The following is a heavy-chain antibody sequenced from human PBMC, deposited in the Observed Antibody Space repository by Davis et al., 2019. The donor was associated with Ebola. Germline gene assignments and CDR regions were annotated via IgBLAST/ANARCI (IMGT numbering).Heavy chain of an antibody. CDR3: ARGRYDILTAYYYYYYGMDV. CDR1: GGTFSSYA. CDR2: IIPIFGTA. Sequence: SVKVSCKASGGTFSSYAISWVRQAPGQGLEWMGGIIPIFGTANYAQKFQGRVTITADKSTSTAYMELSSLRSEDTAVYYCARGRYDILTAYYYYYYGMDVWGQGTTVTVSS. J-gene: IGHJ6*02. V-gene: IGHV1-69*06. D-gene: IGHD3-9*01.